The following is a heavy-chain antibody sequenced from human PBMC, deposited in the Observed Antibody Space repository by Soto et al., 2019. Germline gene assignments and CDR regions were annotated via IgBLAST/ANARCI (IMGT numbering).Heavy chain of an antibody. D-gene: IGHD4-17*01. CDR1: GITATNGH. J-gene: IGHJ4*02. V-gene: IGHV3-53*01. CDR2: IYSDDNT. Sequence: DVQLVKSGGGLIQPGGSLRLSCAASGITATNGHMSWVRQAPGKGLEWVSVIYSDDNTYYADSVKGRFTIPRDTSKNTVYLQMNSLRAEDTAVYYCARDWNGDKYFDFWDQGSLVTVSS. CDR3: ARDWNGDKYFDF.